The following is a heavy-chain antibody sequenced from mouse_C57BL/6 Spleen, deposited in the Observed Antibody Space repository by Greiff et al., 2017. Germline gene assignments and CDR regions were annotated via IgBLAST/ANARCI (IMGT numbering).Heavy chain of an antibody. J-gene: IGHJ4*01. V-gene: IGHV1-22*01. CDR1: GYTFTDYN. D-gene: IGHD6-1*01. CDR2: INPNNGGT. CDR3: ASSPLDYYAMDY. Sequence: VHVKQSGPELVKPGASVKMSCKASGYTFTDYNMHWVKQSHGKSLEWIGYINPNNGGTSYNQKFKGKATLTVNKSSSTAYMELRSLTSEDSAVYYCASSPLDYYAMDYWGQGTSVTVSS.